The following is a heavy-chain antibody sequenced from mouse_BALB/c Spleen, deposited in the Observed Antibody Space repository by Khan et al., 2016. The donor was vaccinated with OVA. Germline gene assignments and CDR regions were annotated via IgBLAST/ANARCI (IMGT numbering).Heavy chain of an antibody. J-gene: IGHJ2*01. V-gene: IGHV14-3*02. CDR1: GYTFKDIY. CDR3: RISTIDA. CDR2: TDPANGNT. Sequence: VQLKQSGAELVKPAASLKLSCTASGYTFKDIYIHWVKQRPEKGLERIRRTDPANGNTKYDPKFQGQATITADTSTNTAYLQLSSLTSEDTAYDYCRISTIDAWGQGTMLTVSS.